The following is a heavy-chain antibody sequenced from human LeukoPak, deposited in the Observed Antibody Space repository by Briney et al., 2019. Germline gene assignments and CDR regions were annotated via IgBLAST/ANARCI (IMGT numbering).Heavy chain of an antibody. V-gene: IGHV1-18*01. CDR2: ISAYNGNT. CDR1: GYTFTSYG. Sequence: ASVTVSCKASGYTFTSYGISWVRQAPGQGLEWMGWISAYNGNTNYAQKLQGRVTMTTDTSTSTAYMELRSLRSDDTAVYYCARVSSSSYDSSGYYPFDYWGQGTLVTVSS. D-gene: IGHD3-22*01. J-gene: IGHJ4*02. CDR3: ARVSSSSYDSSGYYPFDY.